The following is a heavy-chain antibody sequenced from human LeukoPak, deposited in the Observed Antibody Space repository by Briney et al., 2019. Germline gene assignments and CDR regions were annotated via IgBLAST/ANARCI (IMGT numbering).Heavy chain of an antibody. CDR2: IYFSGTT. Sequence: GSLRLSCAASGFTFSSYSMNWVRQPPGKGLEWIGNIYFSGTTYYNPSLKSRVTITADTSKNQFSLKLYSVTAADTAIYYCARLWDHYHSSGPLGEFWGQGTLATVSS. V-gene: IGHV4-39*01. CDR3: ARLWDHYHSSGPLGEF. J-gene: IGHJ4*02. D-gene: IGHD3-22*01. CDR1: GFTFSSYSMN.